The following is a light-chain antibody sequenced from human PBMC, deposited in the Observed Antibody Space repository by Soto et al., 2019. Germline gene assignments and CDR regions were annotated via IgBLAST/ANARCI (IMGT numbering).Light chain of an antibody. V-gene: IGKV1-16*02. Sequence: DIQMTQSPSSLSASFGDTVTITCRAGQDIDNSLAWIQQKPGKVPKSLVFGAYILQSGVPSKFSGSASGRDFTLTINSLQPEDFGTYYCLQYKFYPFTFGPGTKVEIK. J-gene: IGKJ3*01. CDR1: QDIDNS. CDR2: GAY. CDR3: LQYKFYPFT.